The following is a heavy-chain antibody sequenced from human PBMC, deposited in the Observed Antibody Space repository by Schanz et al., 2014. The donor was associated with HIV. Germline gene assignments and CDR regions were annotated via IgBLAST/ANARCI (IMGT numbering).Heavy chain of an antibody. CDR3: ARGLPADY. V-gene: IGHV3-21*04. CDR1: GFTFSGYG. Sequence: VQLVESGGGVVQPGRSLRLSCAASGFTFSGYGMHWVRQAPGKGLEWVSSISSGGDYIYHADSVRGRFTISRDNSKNTLYLQMNSLRAEDTAVYYCARGLPADYWGQGTLVTVSS. D-gene: IGHD5-18*01. CDR2: ISSGGDYI. J-gene: IGHJ4*02.